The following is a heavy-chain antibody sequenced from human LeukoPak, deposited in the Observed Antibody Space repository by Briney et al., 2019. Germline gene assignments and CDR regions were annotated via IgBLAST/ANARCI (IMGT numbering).Heavy chain of an antibody. CDR3: AKDVGKWESLHFFDY. CDR2: ISGSGAST. Sequence: GGSLRLSCLTSGFTPSTNAMSWVRQAPGKELEWISGISGSGASTYYADSVKGRFTISRDDSRNTLYLQMNSLRGDDTAVYYCAKDVGKWESLHFFDYWGQGTLVTVSS. D-gene: IGHD1-26*01. CDR1: GFTPSTNA. J-gene: IGHJ4*02. V-gene: IGHV3-23*01.